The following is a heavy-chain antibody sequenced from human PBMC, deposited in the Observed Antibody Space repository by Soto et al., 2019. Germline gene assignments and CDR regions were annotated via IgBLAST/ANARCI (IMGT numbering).Heavy chain of an antibody. CDR3: VKGEYYYDSSGYYPFDY. Sequence: GSLRLSCSASGFTFSIYAMHWVRQAPGKGLEYVSSISTNGGSTDYADSVKGRFTISRDNSKNTVYLQMSSLSVEDTAVYFCVKGEYYYDSSGYYPFDYWGQGTLVTVSS. J-gene: IGHJ4*02. V-gene: IGHV3-64D*06. CDR2: ISTNGGST. CDR1: GFTFSIYA. D-gene: IGHD3-22*01.